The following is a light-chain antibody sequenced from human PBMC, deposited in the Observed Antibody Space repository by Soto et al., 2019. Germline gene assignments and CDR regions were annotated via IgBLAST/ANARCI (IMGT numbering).Light chain of an antibody. J-gene: IGKJ4*01. V-gene: IGKV3-15*01. Sequence: EIVMTQSPATLSVSPGETATLSCRASQSVSYNLAWYQQKPGQGPRLLIYGAFTRATGIPARFSGSGSGTEFTLTISSLQSEDVALYYCQQYQNWPPLTFGGGTKVEIK. CDR3: QQYQNWPPLT. CDR2: GAF. CDR1: QSVSYN.